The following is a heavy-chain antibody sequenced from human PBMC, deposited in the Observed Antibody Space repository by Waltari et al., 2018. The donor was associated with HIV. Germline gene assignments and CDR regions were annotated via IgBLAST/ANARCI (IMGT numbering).Heavy chain of an antibody. CDR1: GGSFSGYY. Sequence: QVQLQQWGAGLLKPSETLSLTCAVYGGSFSGYYWSWIRQPPGQGLEWIGEINHSGSTNYNPSLKSRVTISVDTSKNQFSLKLSSVTAADTAVYYCARGYCSGGSCYAAEYFQHWGQGTLVTVSS. V-gene: IGHV4-34*01. CDR3: ARGYCSGGSCYAAEYFQH. CDR2: INHSGST. D-gene: IGHD2-15*01. J-gene: IGHJ1*01.